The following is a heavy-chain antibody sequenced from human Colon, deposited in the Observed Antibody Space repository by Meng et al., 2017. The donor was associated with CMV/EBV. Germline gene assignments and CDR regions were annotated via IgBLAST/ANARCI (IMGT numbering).Heavy chain of an antibody. CDR3: AKDEVPNNIDY. CDR2: IYPDGRP. J-gene: IGHJ4*02. Sequence: IQLVESGGGFVQPGGSLRLSCAASGFTVNTYFMSWVRQAPGKGLEWVSIIYPDGRPFYADSVQGRFTISTDNSKNTLYLQMNSLRAEDTATYYCAKDEVPNNIDYWGQGTLVTVSS. D-gene: IGHD1/OR15-1a*01. CDR1: GFTVNTYF. V-gene: IGHV3-53*01.